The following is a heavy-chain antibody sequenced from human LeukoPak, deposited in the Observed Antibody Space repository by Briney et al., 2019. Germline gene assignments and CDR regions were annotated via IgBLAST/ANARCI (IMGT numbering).Heavy chain of an antibody. Sequence: GGSLRLSCAASGFTFSSYAMSWVRQAPGKGLEWVSAISGSGGSTYYADSVKGRFAISRDNSKNTLYLQMNSLRAEDTAVYCCAKRRDIVVVVAARDYFDYWGQGTLVTVSS. CDR3: AKRRDIVVVVAARDYFDY. CDR2: ISGSGGST. CDR1: GFTFSSYA. V-gene: IGHV3-23*01. D-gene: IGHD2-15*01. J-gene: IGHJ4*02.